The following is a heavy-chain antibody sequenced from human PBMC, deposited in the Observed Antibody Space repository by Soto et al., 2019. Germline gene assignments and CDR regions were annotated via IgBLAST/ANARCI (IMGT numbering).Heavy chain of an antibody. CDR3: ARGGGTSSWYYYNILVQLGFDY. CDR2: IYYSWST. V-gene: IGHV4-59*01. CDR1: GGSIGSYY. D-gene: IGHD6-13*01. Sequence: PSETLSLTCTVSGGSIGSYYWSWIRQPPGKGLEWVGYIYYSWSTNYNPSLKSRVTISVDTSKNQFSLKLSSVTAADTAVYYCARGGGTSSWYYYNILVQLGFDYWGQGTLVTVSS. J-gene: IGHJ4*02.